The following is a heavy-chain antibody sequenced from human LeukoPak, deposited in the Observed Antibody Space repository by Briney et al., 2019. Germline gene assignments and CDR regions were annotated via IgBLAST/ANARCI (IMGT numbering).Heavy chain of an antibody. CDR1: GDSISSYY. CDR3: ARDLDGYSPFDY. J-gene: IGHJ4*02. Sequence: SETLSLTCTVSGDSISSYYWSWIRQPPGKGLEWIGYIYYSGSTNYNPSLKSRVTISVDTSKNQFSLELSSVTAADTAVYYCARDLDGYSPFDYWGQGTLVTVSS. V-gene: IGHV4-59*01. D-gene: IGHD5-24*01. CDR2: IYYSGST.